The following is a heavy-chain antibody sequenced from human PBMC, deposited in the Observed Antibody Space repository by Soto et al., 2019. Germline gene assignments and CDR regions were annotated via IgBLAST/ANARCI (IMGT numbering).Heavy chain of an antibody. Sequence: PSETLSLTCTVSGGSISSGGYYWSWIRQHPGKGLEWIGYIYYSGSTYYNPSLKSRVTISVDTSKNQFSLKLSSVTAADTAVYYCARDRDSYPFDPWGQGTLVTVSS. CDR1: GGSISSGGYY. V-gene: IGHV4-31*03. CDR2: IYYSGST. CDR3: ARDRDSYPFDP. J-gene: IGHJ5*02. D-gene: IGHD2-21*02.